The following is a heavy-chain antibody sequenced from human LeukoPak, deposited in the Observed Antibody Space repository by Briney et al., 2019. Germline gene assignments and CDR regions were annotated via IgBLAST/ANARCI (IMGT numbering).Heavy chain of an antibody. CDR1: GYSFTSYW. J-gene: IGHJ6*03. Sequence: GESLKISCKGSGYSFTSYWIGWARQMPGKGLEWMGIIYPGDSDTRYSPSFQGQVTISADKSISTAYLQWSSLKASDTAMYYCARVPYYYDSSGYYGGYYYMDVWGKGTTVTVSS. D-gene: IGHD3-22*01. CDR2: IYPGDSDT. CDR3: ARVPYYYDSSGYYGGYYYMDV. V-gene: IGHV5-51*01.